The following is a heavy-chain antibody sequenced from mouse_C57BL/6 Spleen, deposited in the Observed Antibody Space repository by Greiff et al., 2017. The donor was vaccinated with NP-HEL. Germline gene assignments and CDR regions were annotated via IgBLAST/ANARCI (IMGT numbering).Heavy chain of an antibody. CDR3: ASGAVVAFDY. V-gene: IGHV1-4*01. CDR1: GYTFTSYT. J-gene: IGHJ2*01. CDR2: INPSSGYT. D-gene: IGHD1-1*01. Sequence: VKLQQSGAELARPGASVKMSCKASGYTFTSYTMHWVKQRPGQGLEWIGYINPSSGYTKYNQKFKDKATLTADKSSSTAYMQLSSLTSEDSAVYYCASGAVVAFDYWGQGTTLTVSS.